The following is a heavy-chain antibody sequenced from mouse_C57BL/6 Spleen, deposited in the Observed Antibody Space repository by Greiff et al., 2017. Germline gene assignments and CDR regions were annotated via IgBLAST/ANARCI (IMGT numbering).Heavy chain of an antibody. CDR2: IDPETGGT. Sequence: QVQLQQSGAELVRPGASVTLSCKASGYTFTDYEMHWVKQTPVHGLEWIGAIDPETGGTAYNQKFKGKAILTADKSSSTAYMELRSLTSEDSAVYYCTRDWDGYYFDYWGQGTTLTVSS. D-gene: IGHD4-1*01. J-gene: IGHJ2*01. CDR3: TRDWDGYYFDY. V-gene: IGHV1-15*01. CDR1: GYTFTDYE.